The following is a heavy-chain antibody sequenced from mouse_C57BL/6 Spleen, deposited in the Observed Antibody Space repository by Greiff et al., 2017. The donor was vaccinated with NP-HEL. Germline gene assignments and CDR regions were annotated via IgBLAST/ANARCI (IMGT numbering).Heavy chain of an antibody. CDR2: IRNKANGYTT. J-gene: IGHJ2*01. Sequence: EVQLQESGGGLVQPGGSLSLSCAASGFTFTDYYMSWVRQPPGKALEWLGFIRNKANGYTTEYSASVKGRFTISRDNSQSILYLQMNALRAEDSATYYCASNPSGYYGAYFDYWGQGTTLTVSS. V-gene: IGHV7-3*01. CDR1: GFTFTDYY. D-gene: IGHD1-1*01. CDR3: ASNPSGYYGAYFDY.